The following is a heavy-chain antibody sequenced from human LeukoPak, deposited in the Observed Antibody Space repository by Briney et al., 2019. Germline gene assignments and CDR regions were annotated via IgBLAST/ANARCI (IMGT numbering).Heavy chain of an antibody. V-gene: IGHV1-2*02. D-gene: IGHD6-6*01. Sequence: ASVKVSCKASGYTFTSYDINWVRQAPGQGLEWMGWINPNSGGTNYAQKFQGRVTMTRDTSISTAYMELSRLRSDDTAVYYCARDRGLYSSSSLFDYWGQGTLVTVSS. CDR1: GYTFTSYD. CDR2: INPNSGGT. J-gene: IGHJ4*02. CDR3: ARDRGLYSSSSLFDY.